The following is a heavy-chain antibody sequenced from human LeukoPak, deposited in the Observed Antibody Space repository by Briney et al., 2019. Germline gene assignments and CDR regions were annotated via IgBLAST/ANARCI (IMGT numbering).Heavy chain of an antibody. CDR1: GFTVSSNY. J-gene: IGHJ4*02. Sequence: GGSLRLSCAASGFTVSSNYMSWVRQAPGKGLEWVSVIYSGGSTYYADSVKGRFTISRDNSKNTLYLQINCLRVKDTAVYYCASDTILNDFWSGYDDYWGQGTLVTVSS. V-gene: IGHV3-66*02. CDR3: ASDTILNDFWSGYDDY. D-gene: IGHD3-3*01. CDR2: IYSGGST.